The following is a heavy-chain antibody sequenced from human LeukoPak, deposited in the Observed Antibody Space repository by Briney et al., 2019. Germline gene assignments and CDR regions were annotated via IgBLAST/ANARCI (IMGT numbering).Heavy chain of an antibody. CDR1: GLTFSTYA. CDR2: ISGSGSGT. V-gene: IGHV3-23*01. Sequence: SGGSLRLSCAASGLTFSTYAMSWVRQAPGKGLEWVSAISGSGSGTYYAHSVRGRFTISRDNYKSMLYLQMNSLRAEDTAVYYCAKGGRDPIDYWGRGTLVTVSS. CDR3: AKGGRDPIDY. J-gene: IGHJ4*02.